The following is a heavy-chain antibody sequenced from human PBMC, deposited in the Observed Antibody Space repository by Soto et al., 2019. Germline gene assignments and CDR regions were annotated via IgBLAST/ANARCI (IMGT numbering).Heavy chain of an antibody. Sequence: EVQVLESGGGLIQPGGTLRLSYTASRFIFSSYGMSWVRQAPGKGLEWVSGISGSGGSTWYADSVKGRFTISRDNSKKTLYLQMSSLRVDDTAVYYCAKSPVEYGPFDYWGQGTLVTVSS. CDR3: AKSPVEYGPFDY. V-gene: IGHV3-23*01. CDR1: RFIFSSYG. CDR2: ISGSGGST. D-gene: IGHD4-17*01. J-gene: IGHJ4*02.